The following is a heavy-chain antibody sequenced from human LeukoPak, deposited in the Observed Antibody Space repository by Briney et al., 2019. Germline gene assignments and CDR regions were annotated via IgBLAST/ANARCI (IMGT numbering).Heavy chain of an antibody. CDR1: GGSFSGYY. J-gene: IGHJ6*02. CDR3: ARGTRAYCSSTSCQRDYYYYYGMDV. Sequence: SETLSLTCAVYGGSFSGYYWSWIRQPPGKGLECIGEINHSGSTNYNPSLKSRVTISVDTSKNQFSLKLSSVTAADTAVYYCARGTRAYCSSTSCQRDYYYYYGMDVWGQGTTVTVSS. V-gene: IGHV4-34*01. CDR2: INHSGST. D-gene: IGHD2-2*01.